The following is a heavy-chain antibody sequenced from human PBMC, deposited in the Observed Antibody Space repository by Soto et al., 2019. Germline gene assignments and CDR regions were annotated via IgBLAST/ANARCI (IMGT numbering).Heavy chain of an antibody. Sequence: EVHLVESGGDLVQPGGSLRLSCAASGFTFDDYAMHWVRQVPGKGLEWVSGINWDSDTIAYAASVRGRFTISRDNAKNSLYLQMNSLRPEDTALYYCAKDFHTNMALMDVWGKGTTVTVSS. CDR3: AKDFHTNMALMDV. J-gene: IGHJ6*03. V-gene: IGHV3-9*01. CDR1: GFTFDDYA. CDR2: INWDSDTI. D-gene: IGHD3-10*01.